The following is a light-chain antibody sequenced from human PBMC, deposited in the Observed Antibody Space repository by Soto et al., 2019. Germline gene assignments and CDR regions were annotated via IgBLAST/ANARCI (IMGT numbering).Light chain of an antibody. Sequence: QSVLTQPASVSGSPGQSITISCTGTSSDVGGYKYVSWYQQHPGKAPKLIIYEVSNRPSGVSNRFSGSKSGNTASLTISGLQAEDETDYYCNSFNSSSTYVFGTGTKFTVL. CDR1: SSDVGGYKY. V-gene: IGLV2-14*01. CDR3: NSFNSSSTYV. CDR2: EVS. J-gene: IGLJ1*01.